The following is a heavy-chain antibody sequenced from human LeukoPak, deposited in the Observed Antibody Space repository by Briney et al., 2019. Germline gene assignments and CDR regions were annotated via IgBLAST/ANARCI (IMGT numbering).Heavy chain of an antibody. J-gene: IGHJ6*02. Sequence: GGSLRLSCAASGFTFSSYSMNWVRQAPGKGLEWVSSISSSSSYIYYADSVKGRFTISRDNAKNSLYLQMNSLRAEDTAVYYCARDRSRSWNARYGMDVWGQGTTVTVSS. CDR1: GFTFSSYS. CDR3: ARDRSRSWNARYGMDV. D-gene: IGHD1-1*01. V-gene: IGHV3-21*01. CDR2: ISSSSSYI.